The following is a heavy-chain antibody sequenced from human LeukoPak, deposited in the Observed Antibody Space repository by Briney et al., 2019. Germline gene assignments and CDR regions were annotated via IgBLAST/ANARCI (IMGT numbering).Heavy chain of an antibody. CDR2: ISCRGGRA. CDR1: GFTFSTYA. D-gene: IGHD3-10*01. V-gene: IGHV3-23*01. CDR3: ARQFGDY. Sequence: GSLRLSCAASGFTFSTYALSWVRQAPGKGLEWVSAISCRGGRAHYADSVKGRFTISRDNSKNTLYLQMNSLRVEDTAVYYCARQFGDYWGQGTLVTVSS. J-gene: IGHJ4*02.